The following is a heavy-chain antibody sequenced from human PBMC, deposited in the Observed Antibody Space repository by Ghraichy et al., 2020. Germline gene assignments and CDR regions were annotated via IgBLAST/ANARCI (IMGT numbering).Heavy chain of an antibody. V-gene: IGHV4-34*01. Sequence: SQTLSLTCAVYGGSFSGYYWSWIRQPPGKGLEWIGEINHSGSTNYNPSLKSRVTISVDTSKNQFSLKLSSVTAADTAVYYCARGRGIQLWPHRAFGNYYFDYWGQGTLVTVSS. D-gene: IGHD5-18*01. CDR2: INHSGST. CDR3: ARGRGIQLWPHRAFGNYYFDY. J-gene: IGHJ4*02. CDR1: GGSFSGYY.